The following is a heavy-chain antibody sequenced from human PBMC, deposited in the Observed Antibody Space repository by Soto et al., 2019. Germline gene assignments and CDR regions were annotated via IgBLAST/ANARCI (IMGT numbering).Heavy chain of an antibody. V-gene: IGHV1-18*04. D-gene: IGHD5-18*01. CDR1: GYTFNNYG. CDR3: AKEGDLIGYNYGSCFDY. CDR2: ISPHNGNT. Sequence: GASVKVSCKASGYTFNNYGISWVRQAPGQGLEWMGWISPHNGNTNTAEKFQGRVTMTTDTSTRTAYMQMNSLRAEDTAVYYCAKEGDLIGYNYGSCFDYWGQGTLVTVSS. J-gene: IGHJ4*02.